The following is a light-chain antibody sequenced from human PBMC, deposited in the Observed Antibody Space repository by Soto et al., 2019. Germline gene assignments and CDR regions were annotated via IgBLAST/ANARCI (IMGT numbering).Light chain of an antibody. Sequence: ELVMTQSPSTLSVSPRERATLSCRASQSFSSNVAWYQQKPGQAPRLLIYGTSTRVTGIPARVSGSGSGTEFSLSISSLQSEDFAVYYCQQYYNWPATCGG. CDR1: QSFSSN. J-gene: IGKJ4*01. CDR2: GTS. V-gene: IGKV3-15*01. CDR3: QQYYNWPAT.